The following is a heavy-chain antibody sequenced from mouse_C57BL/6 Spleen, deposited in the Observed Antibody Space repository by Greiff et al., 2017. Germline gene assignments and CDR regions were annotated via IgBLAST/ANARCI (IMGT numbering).Heavy chain of an antibody. CDR2: IDPTDSYT. J-gene: IGHJ3*01. CDR1: GYTFTSYW. D-gene: IGHD1-1*01. Sequence: QVQLQQPGAELVMPGASVKLSCKASGYTFTSYWMHWVKQRPGQGLEWIGEIDPTDSYTNYNQKFKGKSTLTVDKASTTAYMQISSLTAEDSAVYYCARWALLGFAYWGQGTLVTVSA. V-gene: IGHV1-69*01. CDR3: ARWALLGFAY.